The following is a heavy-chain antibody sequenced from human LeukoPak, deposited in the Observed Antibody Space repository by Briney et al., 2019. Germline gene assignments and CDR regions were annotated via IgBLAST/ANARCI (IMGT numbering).Heavy chain of an antibody. D-gene: IGHD3-22*01. J-gene: IGHJ6*02. V-gene: IGHV3-64*04. CDR1: GFTFKSYA. CDR2: INTNGANT. Sequence: GGSLRLSCSASGFTFKSYAMHWVRQAPGKGLEYVSSINTNGANTYYADSVKGRFTISRDNSKNTLYLQMNSLRAEDTAVYYCARKWYYYDSSGPEYGMDVWGQGTTVTVSS. CDR3: ARKWYYYDSSGPEYGMDV.